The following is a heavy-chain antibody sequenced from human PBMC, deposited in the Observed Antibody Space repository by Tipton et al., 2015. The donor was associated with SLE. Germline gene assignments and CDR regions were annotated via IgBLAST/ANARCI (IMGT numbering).Heavy chain of an antibody. CDR3: ARGMFGMPISPMAPMDV. CDR1: GYTFSNYF. J-gene: IGHJ6*02. Sequence: QSGPEVKKPGASVKVSCKASGYTFSNYFLHWVRQAPGQGLEWMGIFNPSGGTTTYAQRFRGRVTMTRDTSTSSVYMELSSLRSENTAVYYCARGMFGMPISPMAPMDVWGQGTTVTVSS. D-gene: IGHD3-3*01. CDR2: FNPSGGTT. V-gene: IGHV1-46*01.